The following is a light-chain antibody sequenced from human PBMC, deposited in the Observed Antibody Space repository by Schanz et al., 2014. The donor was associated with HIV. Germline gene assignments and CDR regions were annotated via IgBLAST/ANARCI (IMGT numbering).Light chain of an antibody. Sequence: QSVLTQPPSVSGAPGQRVTISCTGTRSNIGTGFDVHWYQLLPGTAPKVLIFANTHWPSGVPDRFSGSKSGNTASLTISGLRAEDDADYYCAAWDVNLNGPVFGGGTQLTVL. CDR1: RSNIGTGFD. J-gene: IGLJ2*01. V-gene: IGLV1-40*01. CDR3: AAWDVNLNGPV. CDR2: ANT.